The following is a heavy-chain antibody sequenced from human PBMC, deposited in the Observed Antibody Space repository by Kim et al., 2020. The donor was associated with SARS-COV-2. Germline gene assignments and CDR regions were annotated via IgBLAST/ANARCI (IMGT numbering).Heavy chain of an antibody. CDR1: GGSISSGSYY. CDR3: ARGSVDYGGNSICGYFDY. D-gene: IGHD4-17*01. V-gene: IGHV4-61*02. J-gene: IGHJ4*02. Sequence: SETLSLTCTVSGGSISSGSYYWSWIRQPAGKGLEWIGRIYTSGSTNYNPSLKSRVTISVDTSKNQFSLKLSSVTAADTAVYYCARGSVDYGGNSICGYFDYWGQGTLVTVSS. CDR2: IYTSGST.